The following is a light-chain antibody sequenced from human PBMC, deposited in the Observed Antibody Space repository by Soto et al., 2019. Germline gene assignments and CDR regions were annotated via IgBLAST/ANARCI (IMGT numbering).Light chain of an antibody. Sequence: DIQMTQSPSSLSASVGDRVTITCRASQTISGWLAWYQQRPGKVPNLLIFDASTLESGVPSRFSGSGSGTEFNLTISSLQSEDFAVYYCQQYNNWLRTFGQGTKVDIK. CDR3: QQYNNWLRT. J-gene: IGKJ1*01. V-gene: IGKV1-5*01. CDR1: QTISGW. CDR2: DAS.